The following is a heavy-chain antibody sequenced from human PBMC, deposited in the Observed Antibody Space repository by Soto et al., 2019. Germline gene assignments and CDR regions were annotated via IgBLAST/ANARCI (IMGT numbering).Heavy chain of an antibody. Sequence: GGSLRLSCAASGFTFSNAWMSWVRQAPGKGLEWVGRIKTKTEGGTTDYAAPVKGRFTISRDDSKNTLYLQMNSLKTEDTAVYYCTTKSEYSSYFDYYYYYMDVWGKGTTVTVSS. CDR1: GFTFSNAW. CDR2: IKTKTEGGTT. CDR3: TTKSEYSSYFDYYYYYMDV. V-gene: IGHV3-15*01. D-gene: IGHD6-6*01. J-gene: IGHJ6*03.